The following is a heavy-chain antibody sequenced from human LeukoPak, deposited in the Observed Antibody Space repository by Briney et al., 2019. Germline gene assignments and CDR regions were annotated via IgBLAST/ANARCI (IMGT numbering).Heavy chain of an antibody. V-gene: IGHV3-48*03. D-gene: IGHD6-13*01. CDR3: ARDATTEPGTVYMDV. Sequence: PGGSLRLSCAASGFTFSDYEMNWVRQAPGKGLEWILHISTSGSILHYADSVKGRFTISRDNAKNSLYLQMNSLRAEDTALYFCARDATTEPGTVYMDVWGKGTTVTISS. CDR2: ISTSGSIL. J-gene: IGHJ6*03. CDR1: GFTFSDYE.